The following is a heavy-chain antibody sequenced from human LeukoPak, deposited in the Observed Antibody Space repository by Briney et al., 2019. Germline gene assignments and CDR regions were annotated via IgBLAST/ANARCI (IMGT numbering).Heavy chain of an antibody. CDR2: IYYRGST. Sequence: SETLSLTCTVSGDSVSSNSDYWGWIRQPPGKGLEWIGSIYYRGSTDYNPSLKSRVSISVDTSKNQFSLRLSSVTAADTAVYYCAKVTGYMIEDYFDYWGQGTLVTVSS. CDR1: GDSVSSNSDY. CDR3: AKVTGYMIEDYFDY. D-gene: IGHD3-22*01. V-gene: IGHV4-39*07. J-gene: IGHJ4*02.